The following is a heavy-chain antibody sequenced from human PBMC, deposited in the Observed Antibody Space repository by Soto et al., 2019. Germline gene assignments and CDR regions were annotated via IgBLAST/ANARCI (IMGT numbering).Heavy chain of an antibody. Sequence: QLQLQESGPGLVKPSETLSLTCTVSGGSISSSSYYWGWIRQPPGKGLEWIGSIYYSGSTYYNPSLKSRVTISVDTSKNQFSLKLSSVTAADTAVYYCARHSITIFGEDGYYMDVWGKGTTVTVSS. D-gene: IGHD3-3*01. CDR3: ARHSITIFGEDGYYMDV. CDR1: GGSISSSSYY. CDR2: IYYSGST. V-gene: IGHV4-39*01. J-gene: IGHJ6*03.